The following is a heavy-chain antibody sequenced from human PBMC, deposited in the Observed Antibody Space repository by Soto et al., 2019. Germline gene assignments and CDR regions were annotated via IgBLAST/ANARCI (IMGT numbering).Heavy chain of an antibody. CDR3: AREISSSFPYYFDY. V-gene: IGHV4-4*07. CDR1: GGSISSYY. CDR2: IYTSGST. Sequence: SETLSLTCSVSGGSISSYYWSWIRQPAGKGLEWIGRIYTSGSTNYNPSLKSRVTMSVDTSKNQFSLKLSSVTAADTAVYYCAREISSSFPYYFDYWGQGTLVTVSS. D-gene: IGHD6-13*01. J-gene: IGHJ4*02.